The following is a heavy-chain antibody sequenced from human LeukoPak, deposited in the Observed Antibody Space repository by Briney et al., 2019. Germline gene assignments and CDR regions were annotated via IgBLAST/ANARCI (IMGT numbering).Heavy chain of an antibody. V-gene: IGHV4-39*07. Sequence: SETLSLTCTVSGGSISSGDYYWSWIRQPPGKGLEWIGNIYHSGSTYYNPSLKSRVTISVDTSKSQFSLKLTSVTAADTALYYCARDKVGTRWFDPWGQGALVTVSS. D-gene: IGHD5-12*01. CDR2: IYHSGST. CDR3: ARDKVGTRWFDP. J-gene: IGHJ5*02. CDR1: GGSISSGDYY.